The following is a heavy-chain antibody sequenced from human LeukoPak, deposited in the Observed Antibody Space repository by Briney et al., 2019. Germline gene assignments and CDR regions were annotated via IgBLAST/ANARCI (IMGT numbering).Heavy chain of an antibody. V-gene: IGHV1-69*05. CDR3: ATTQRGYSGYDLWGDFDY. Sequence: PVKVSCKASGGTFSSYAISWVRQAPGQGLEWMGGIIPIFGTANYAQKFQGRVTITTDESTSTAYMELSSLRSEDTAVYYCATTQRGYSGYDLWGDFDYWGQGTLVTVSS. CDR1: GGTFSSYA. D-gene: IGHD5-12*01. J-gene: IGHJ4*02. CDR2: IIPIFGTA.